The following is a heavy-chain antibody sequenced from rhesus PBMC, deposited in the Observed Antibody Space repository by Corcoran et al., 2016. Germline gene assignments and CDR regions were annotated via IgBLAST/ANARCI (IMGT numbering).Heavy chain of an antibody. CDR1: GSTISSGYY. D-gene: IGHD3-9*01. V-gene: IGHV4S14*01. CDR2: ISSGGSN. CDR3: VSQGYEDDYGYYYTGGFDY. J-gene: IGHJ4*01. Sequence: QVQLQESGPVLVKPSETLSLTCAFSGSTISSGYYWGWIRMAPEQVRRRIGTISSGGSNYLNPSLKSRVTLSVDTSKNQFSLKLSSVTAADTAVYYCVSQGYEDDYGYYYTGGFDYWGQGVLVTVSS.